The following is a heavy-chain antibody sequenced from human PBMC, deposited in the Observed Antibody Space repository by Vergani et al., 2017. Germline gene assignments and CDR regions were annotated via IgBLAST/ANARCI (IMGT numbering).Heavy chain of an antibody. CDR2: ISSRCSNI. J-gene: IGHJ6*01. Sequence: QVQLVESGGGLVKPGGSLRLSCAASGFTFSDYYMSWIRQAPGKGLEWVSNISSRCSNIYYADSVKGRLTISRDNAKNSLYLQMNSLRAEDTAVYYCARKHISNYFDRSGYYYMVYYYGMNVSGQATTVTVSS. CDR3: ARKHISNYFDRSGYYYMVYYYGMNV. D-gene: IGHD3-22*01. V-gene: IGHV3-11*01. CDR1: GFTFSDYY.